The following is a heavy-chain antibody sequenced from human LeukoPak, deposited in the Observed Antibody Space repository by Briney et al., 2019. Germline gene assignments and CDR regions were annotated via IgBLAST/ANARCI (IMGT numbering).Heavy chain of an antibody. D-gene: IGHD3-16*02. CDR2: IVVGSGNT. Sequence: GTSVKVSCKASGFTFTSSAVQWVRPARGQRLERIGWIVVGSGNTNYAQKFQERVTITRDMSTSTAYMELSSLRSEDTAVYYCAAARYDYVWGSYRYDAFDIWGQGTMVTVSS. J-gene: IGHJ3*02. CDR1: GFTFTSSA. CDR3: AAARYDYVWGSYRYDAFDI. V-gene: IGHV1-58*01.